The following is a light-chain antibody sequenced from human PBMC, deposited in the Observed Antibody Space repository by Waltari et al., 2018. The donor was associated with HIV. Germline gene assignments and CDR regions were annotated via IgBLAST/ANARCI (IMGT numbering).Light chain of an antibody. Sequence: DIQTTLSTFSLSAYVGDGVTITCRASQCIRNHLAWYQQKPGKAPKRLIYASSSLQSGVPSRFSGSGSGTEFTLTISSLQPEDFVTYYCLQHNNYPFTFGPGTKVDIK. J-gene: IGKJ3*01. CDR1: QCIRNH. CDR3: LQHNNYPFT. V-gene: IGKV1-17*01. CDR2: ASS.